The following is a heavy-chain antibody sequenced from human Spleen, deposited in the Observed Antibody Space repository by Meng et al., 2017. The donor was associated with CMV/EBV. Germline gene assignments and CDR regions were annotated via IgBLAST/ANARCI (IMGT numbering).Heavy chain of an antibody. CDR2: ISGSGGST. J-gene: IGHJ4*02. V-gene: IGHV3-23*01. D-gene: IGHD6-13*01. Sequence: GESLKISCAASGFTFSNHAMSWVRQAPGKGLEWVSTISGSGGSTYDGDSVKGRFTISRDNSESTLYLQMISLRAEDTAVYYCAKDLDRWEEAYSSTRQNYWGQGTLVTVSS. CDR3: AKDLDRWEEAYSSTRQNY. CDR1: GFTFSNHA.